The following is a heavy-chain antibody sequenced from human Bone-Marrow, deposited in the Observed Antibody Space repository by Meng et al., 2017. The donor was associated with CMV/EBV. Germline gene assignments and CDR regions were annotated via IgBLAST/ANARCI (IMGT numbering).Heavy chain of an antibody. J-gene: IGHJ4*02. CDR2: IYYSGGT. Sequence: SEPLSPTCTVSGGSISSSSYYWGWIRQPPEKGLEWIGSIYYSGGTYYNPSLKSRVTISVDTSKNQFSLKLRSVTAADTAVYYCARNSPREGIDYWGQGTLVTVSS. V-gene: IGHV4-39*01. CDR1: GGSISSSSYY. CDR3: ARNSPREGIDY. D-gene: IGHD1-26*01.